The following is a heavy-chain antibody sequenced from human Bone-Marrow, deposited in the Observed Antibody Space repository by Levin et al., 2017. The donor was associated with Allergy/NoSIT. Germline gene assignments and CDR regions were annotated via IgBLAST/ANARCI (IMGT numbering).Heavy chain of an antibody. V-gene: IGHV4-39*07. CDR2: IYYSGST. CDR1: DGSISSSSYY. J-gene: IGHJ4*02. CDR3: ARGDAGRGDFDY. D-gene: IGHD3-10*01. Sequence: SETLSLTCTVSDGSISSSSYYWGWLRQPPGEGLEWVGSIYYSGSTYYNPSLKSRVTVSVDRSKNQFSLKMNSMTAADTAVYYCARGDAGRGDFDYWGQGTLVVVSS.